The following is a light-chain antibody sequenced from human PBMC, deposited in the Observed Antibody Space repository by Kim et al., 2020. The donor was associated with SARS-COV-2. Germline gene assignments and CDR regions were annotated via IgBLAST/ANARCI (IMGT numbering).Light chain of an antibody. CDR1: ESVSNY. CDR2: EAS. V-gene: IGKV3-11*01. Sequence: SPGERATRSCRASESVSNYVAWYQQKPGQAPRLPIYEASNRATGIPARFRGSGSGTDFTLTIDSVEPEDFAVYYCQQRSNWPPITCGQGTRLEIK. J-gene: IGKJ5*01. CDR3: QQRSNWPPIT.